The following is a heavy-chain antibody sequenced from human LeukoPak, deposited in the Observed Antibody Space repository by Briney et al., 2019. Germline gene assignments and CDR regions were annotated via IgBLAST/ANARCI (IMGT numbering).Heavy chain of an antibody. CDR1: GFTFSSYA. CDR3: AKRGKGFLGWDYYGMDV. V-gene: IGHV3-23*01. D-gene: IGHD2-21*01. J-gene: IGHJ6*02. Sequence: GGSLRLSCAASGFTFSSYAMSWVRQAPGKGLKWVSFITDNGVNTYYADSVKGRFTISRDNSKNTLYLQMNSLRAEDTAVYYCAKRGKGFLGWDYYGMDVWGQGTTVTVSS. CDR2: ITDNGVNT.